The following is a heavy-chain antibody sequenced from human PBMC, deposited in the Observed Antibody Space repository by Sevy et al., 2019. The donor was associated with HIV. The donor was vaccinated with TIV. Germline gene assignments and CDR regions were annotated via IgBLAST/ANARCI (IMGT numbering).Heavy chain of an antibody. V-gene: IGHV1-24*01. D-gene: IGHD3-22*01. J-gene: IGHJ4*02. CDR2: FDPEDDET. Sequence: ASVKVSCMVSGYTLSELSMHWVRQAPGKGLEWMGSFDPEDDETIYAQKFQGRVTMTEDTSTDTAYMELNNLRSEDTAVYYCATTKDYYDSSGSPFEYWGQGTLVTVSS. CDR1: GYTLSELS. CDR3: ATTKDYYDSSGSPFEY.